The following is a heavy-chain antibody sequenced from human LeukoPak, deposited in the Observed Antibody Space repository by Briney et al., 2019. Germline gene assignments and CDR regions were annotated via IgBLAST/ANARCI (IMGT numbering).Heavy chain of an antibody. D-gene: IGHD3-22*01. V-gene: IGHV3-21*01. Sequence: GGSLRLSCAASGFTFSSYSMNWVRQAPGKGLEWVSSISSSSSYIYYADSVKGRFTISRDNAKNSLYLQMNSLRAEDTAVYYCASLTCYYDSSGYWEYWGQGTLVTVSS. CDR2: ISSSSSYI. CDR1: GFTFSSYS. CDR3: ASLTCYYDSSGYWEY. J-gene: IGHJ4*02.